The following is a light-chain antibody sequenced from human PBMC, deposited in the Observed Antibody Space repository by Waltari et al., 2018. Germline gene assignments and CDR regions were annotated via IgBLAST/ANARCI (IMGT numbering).Light chain of an antibody. Sequence: QSVLTQPPSVSAAPGQRVTISCSGSTSKIGNNYVSWYQQLPGTAPKLLIYEDKKGASGIAARFSGSKSGTSATLCSTGLQTGDEAEYYCGTWESSLTAGVFGGGTKLTVL. V-gene: IGLV1-51*02. CDR3: GTWESSLTAGV. J-gene: IGLJ2*01. CDR1: TSKIGNNY. CDR2: EDK.